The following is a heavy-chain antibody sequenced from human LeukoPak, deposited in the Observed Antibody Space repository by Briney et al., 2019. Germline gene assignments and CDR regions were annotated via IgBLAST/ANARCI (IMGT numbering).Heavy chain of an antibody. CDR2: ISTTT. J-gene: IGHJ5*01. CDR1: GFTFSSYA. CDR3: AKPIGPRYGDYHNSCFDS. Sequence: GASLRLSCAASGFTFSSYAMSWIRQVPAKGLEWVSAISTTTYYADFVEGRFTISRDNSKNTLYLQMNSLRAEDTAVYYCAKPIGPRYGDYHNSCFDSWGQGTLVTVSS. D-gene: IGHD4-17*01. V-gene: IGHV3-23*01.